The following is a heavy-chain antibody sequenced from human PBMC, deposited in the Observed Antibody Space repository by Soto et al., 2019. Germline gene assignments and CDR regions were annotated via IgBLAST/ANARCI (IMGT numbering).Heavy chain of an antibody. CDR2: IRNERDGGAL. CDR3: TREFYYGMDV. V-gene: IGHV3-15*07. CDR1: GFTFSEFY. J-gene: IGHJ6*02. Sequence: EVQLVESGGGLVKPGGSLRLSCAASGFTFSEFYANWVRQAPGKGLEWVAQIRNERDGGALNYAGPVKGRFTISRDDSENTLYLQMNSLKTEDTGIYYCTREFYYGMDVWGQGTTVTVSS.